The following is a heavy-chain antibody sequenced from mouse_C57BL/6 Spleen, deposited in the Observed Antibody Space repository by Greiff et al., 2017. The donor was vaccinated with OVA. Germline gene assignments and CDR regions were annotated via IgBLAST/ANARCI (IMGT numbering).Heavy chain of an antibody. J-gene: IGHJ1*03. CDR3: TRRLRYFDV. CDR1: GYTFTDYE. CDR2: IDPETGGT. D-gene: IGHD1-3*01. V-gene: IGHV1-15*01. Sequence: VNVVESGAELVRPGASVTLSCKASGYTFTDYEMHWVKQTPVHGLEWIGAIDPETGGTAYNQKFKGKAILTADKSSSTAYMELRSLTSEDSAVYYCTRRLRYFDVWGTGTTVTVSS.